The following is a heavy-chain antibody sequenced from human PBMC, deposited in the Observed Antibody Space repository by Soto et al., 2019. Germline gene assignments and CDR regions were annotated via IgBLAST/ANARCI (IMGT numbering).Heavy chain of an antibody. V-gene: IGHV4-31*03. CDR3: AREGRYCSSTSCPKWYFDY. CDR1: GGSISSGGYY. Sequence: SETLSLTCTVSGGSISSGGYYWSWIGQHPGKGLEWIGYIYYSGSTYYNPSLKSRVTISVDTSKNQFSLKLSSVTAADTAVYYCAREGRYCSSTSCPKWYFDYWGQGTLVTVSS. J-gene: IGHJ4*02. CDR2: IYYSGST. D-gene: IGHD2-2*01.